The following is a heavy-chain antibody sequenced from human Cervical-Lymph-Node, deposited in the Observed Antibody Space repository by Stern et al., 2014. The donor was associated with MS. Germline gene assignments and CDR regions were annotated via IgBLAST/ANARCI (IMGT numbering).Heavy chain of an antibody. CDR2: IYPGDSDT. Sequence: VQLVQSGAEVKKPGESLKISCKGSGYSFTNYWIVWVRQVPGQGLEWMGVIYPGDSDTEYSPSFQGHVPISADKSISTAYLQWSSLKAADTAMYYCARRRGDWYFDLWGRGTLVTVSS. J-gene: IGHJ2*01. D-gene: IGHD3-16*01. CDR1: GYSFTNYW. V-gene: IGHV5-51*03. CDR3: ARRRGDWYFDL.